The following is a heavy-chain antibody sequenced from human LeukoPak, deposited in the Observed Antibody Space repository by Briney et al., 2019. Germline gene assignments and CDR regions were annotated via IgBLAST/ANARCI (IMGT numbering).Heavy chain of an antibody. V-gene: IGHV1-8*03. CDR2: MNPNSGNT. J-gene: IGHJ6*03. Sequence: ASVKLSCKASGYTFTSSDINWVRQATGQGLEWMGWMNPNSGNTGYAQKFQGRVTITRNTSISTAYMELSSLRPEDTAVYYCARRAVADYYYYNMDVWGKGTTVTVSS. CDR3: ARRAVADYYYYNMDV. CDR1: GYTFTSSD. D-gene: IGHD6-19*01.